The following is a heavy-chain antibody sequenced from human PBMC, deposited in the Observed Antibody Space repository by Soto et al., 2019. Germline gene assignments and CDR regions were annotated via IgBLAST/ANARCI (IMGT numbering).Heavy chain of an antibody. V-gene: IGHV4-61*08. CDR2: IYYSGST. CDR3: ARHTPAISISDH. D-gene: IGHD2-15*01. Sequence: LETLSLTCTVSGGSISSGGYYWSWIRQHPGKGLEWIGYIYYSGSTNYNPSLKSRVTISVDTSKNQFSLKLSSVTAADTAVYYCARHTPAISISDHWGQGTLVTVSS. CDR1: GGSISSGGYY. J-gene: IGHJ4*02.